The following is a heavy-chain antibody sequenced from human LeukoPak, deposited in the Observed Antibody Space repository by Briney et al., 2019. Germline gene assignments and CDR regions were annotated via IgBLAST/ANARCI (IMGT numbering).Heavy chain of an antibody. J-gene: IGHJ4*02. CDR1: GFTFSSYE. V-gene: IGHV3-48*03. Sequence: PGGSLRLSCAASGFTFSSYEMNWVRQAPGKGLEWVSYISSSGSTIYYADSVMGRFTISRDNAKNSLYLQMNSLRGEDTALYYCAKGDDYDYVVKGNYFDYWGQGTLVTVSS. CDR3: AKGDDYDYVVKGNYFDY. CDR2: ISSSGSTI. D-gene: IGHD3-16*01.